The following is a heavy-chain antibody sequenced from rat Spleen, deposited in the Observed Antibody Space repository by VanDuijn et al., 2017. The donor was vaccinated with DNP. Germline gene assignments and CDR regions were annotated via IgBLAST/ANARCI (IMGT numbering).Heavy chain of an antibody. J-gene: IGHJ4*01. D-gene: IGHD1-12*02. CDR2: ITNSGGSI. Sequence: EVQLVESGGGFVQPGRSLKLSCAASGFTFSNYGMAWVRQAPTKGLEWVASITNSGGSIYYRYSLKRRITISRDNARSILSLQMPSLRSEDTTTYYCARHPAYYYDGTYYPGAMEDWGQGTSVTVSS. V-gene: IGHV5-29*01. CDR3: ARHPAYYYDGTYYPGAMED. CDR1: GFTFSNYG.